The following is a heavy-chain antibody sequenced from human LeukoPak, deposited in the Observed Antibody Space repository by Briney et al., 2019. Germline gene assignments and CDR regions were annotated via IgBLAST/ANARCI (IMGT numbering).Heavy chain of an antibody. D-gene: IGHD6-19*01. CDR1: GGSISSYY. Sequence: SETLSLTCTVSGGSISSYYWSWIWQPPGKGLEWIGYIYYSGSTNYNPSLKSRVTISVDTSKNQFSLKLSSVTAADTAVYYCARVGIAVAGTGYYFDYWGQGTLVTVSS. CDR2: IYYSGST. V-gene: IGHV4-59*12. J-gene: IGHJ4*02. CDR3: ARVGIAVAGTGYYFDY.